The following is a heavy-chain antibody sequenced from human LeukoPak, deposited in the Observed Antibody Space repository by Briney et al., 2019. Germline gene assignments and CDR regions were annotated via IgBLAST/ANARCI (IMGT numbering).Heavy chain of an antibody. CDR1: GGSFSDYY. CDR3: ARALSQLADFDY. D-gene: IGHD6-13*01. Sequence: SETLSLTCADHGGSFSDYYWSWIRQPPGKGLEWIGEINHSGSNNYNPSLKSRVTISVGTSKNQFSLRLSSVTAADTAVYYCARALSQLADFDYWGQGTLVTVSS. V-gene: IGHV4-34*01. J-gene: IGHJ4*02. CDR2: INHSGSN.